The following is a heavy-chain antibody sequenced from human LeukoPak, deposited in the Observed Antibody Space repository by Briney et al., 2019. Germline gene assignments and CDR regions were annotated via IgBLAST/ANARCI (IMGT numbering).Heavy chain of an antibody. CDR3: AREGAGHYDILTGYYYFDY. J-gene: IGHJ4*02. CDR1: GGTFSSYA. V-gene: IGHV1-69*13. D-gene: IGHD3-9*01. CDR2: IIPISGTA. Sequence: GASVKVSCKASGGTFSSYAISWVRQAPGQGLEWMGGIIPISGTANYAQKFQGRVTITADESTSTAYMELSSLRSEDTAVYYCAREGAGHYDILTGYYYFDYWGQGTLVTVSS.